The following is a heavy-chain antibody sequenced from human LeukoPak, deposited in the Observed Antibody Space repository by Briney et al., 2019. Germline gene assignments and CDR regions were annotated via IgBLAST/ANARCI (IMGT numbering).Heavy chain of an antibody. J-gene: IGHJ4*02. D-gene: IGHD3-22*01. CDR1: GASFSSGDQY. CDR2: IHHSGTL. CDR3: SRGLDSRKLGY. Sequence: SETLSLTCTVSGASFSSGDQYWNWLRQSPGKGLEWIGSIHHSGTLYNNPSLDSRVTMSMDTSKNQFSLNLNSVTAADTAVYLCSRGLDSRKLGYWGQGTLVTVSS. V-gene: IGHV4-31*03.